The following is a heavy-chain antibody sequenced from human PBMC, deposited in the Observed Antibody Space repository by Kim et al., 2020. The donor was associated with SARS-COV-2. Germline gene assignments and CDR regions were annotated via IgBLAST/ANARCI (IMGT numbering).Heavy chain of an antibody. Sequence: ASVKVSCKASGYTFTSYGISWVRQAPGQGLEWMGWISAYNGNTNYAQKLQGRVTMTTDTSTSTAYMELRSLRSDDTAVYYCARDYYDSSGYYRGGSVDYWGQGTLVTVSS. CDR2: ISAYNGNT. V-gene: IGHV1-18*01. CDR3: ARDYYDSSGYYRGGSVDY. CDR1: GYTFTSYG. J-gene: IGHJ4*02. D-gene: IGHD3-22*01.